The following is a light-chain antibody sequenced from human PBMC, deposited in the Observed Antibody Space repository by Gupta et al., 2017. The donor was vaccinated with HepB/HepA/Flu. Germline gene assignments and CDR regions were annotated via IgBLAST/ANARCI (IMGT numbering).Light chain of an antibody. Sequence: SSELTQDPAVSVALGQTVRITCQGDSLRTYFASWYQQKPGQAPVLVFCGKNNRPSGIPDRFSGSRSGDTASLTITGAQAGDEADYYCNSRDSNGNHEVFSGGTKLTVL. J-gene: IGLJ2*01. V-gene: IGLV3-19*01. CDR1: SLRTYF. CDR3: NSRDSNGNHEV. CDR2: GKN.